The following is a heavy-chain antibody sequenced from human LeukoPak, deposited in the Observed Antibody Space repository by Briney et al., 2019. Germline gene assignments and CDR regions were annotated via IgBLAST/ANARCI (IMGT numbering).Heavy chain of an antibody. D-gene: IGHD3-10*01. CDR2: IYPGDSDT. CDR1: GYSFTHYW. Sequence: RGESLKISCKASGYSFTHYWVAWVRQMPEKGLEWMGIIYPGDSDTRYSPSFQGQVTISADKSISTAYLQWSSLKASDTAMYYCAGSMVRGYVGWFDPWGKGTLVTVSS. V-gene: IGHV5-51*01. CDR3: AGSMVRGYVGWFDP. J-gene: IGHJ5*02.